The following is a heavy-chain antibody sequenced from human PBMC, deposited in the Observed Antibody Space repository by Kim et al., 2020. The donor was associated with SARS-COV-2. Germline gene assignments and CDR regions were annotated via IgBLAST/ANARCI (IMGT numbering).Heavy chain of an antibody. CDR2: IYTSGST. CDR1: GGSISSYY. D-gene: IGHD2-8*01. Sequence: SETLSLTCTVSGGSISSYYWSWIRQPAGKGLKWIGRIYTSGSTNYNPSLKSRVTMSVDTSKNQFSLKLSSVTAADTAVYYCAGDPGYAIRYFDLWGRGTLDTVSS. CDR3: AGDPGYAIRYFDL. J-gene: IGHJ2*01. V-gene: IGHV4-4*07.